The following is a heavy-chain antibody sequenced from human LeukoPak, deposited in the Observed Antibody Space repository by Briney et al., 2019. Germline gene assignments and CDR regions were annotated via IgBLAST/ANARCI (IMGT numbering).Heavy chain of an antibody. CDR2: IYDSGRI. Sequence: PSETLSLTCTVSGGSISSSSYYCGWIRQPPGKGLEWIGCIYDSGRIYYNPSLKSRVTISVDTSKNQFSLKLSSVTAADTAVYYCARRGYSSSWSHFDLWGRGTLVTVSS. CDR1: GGSISSSSYY. D-gene: IGHD6-13*01. J-gene: IGHJ2*01. V-gene: IGHV4-39*01. CDR3: ARRGYSSSWSHFDL.